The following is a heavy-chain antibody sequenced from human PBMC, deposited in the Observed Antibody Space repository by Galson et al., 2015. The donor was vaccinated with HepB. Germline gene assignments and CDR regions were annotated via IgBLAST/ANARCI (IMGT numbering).Heavy chain of an antibody. CDR1: GFTFTSHA. D-gene: IGHD1-26*01. J-gene: IGHJ4*02. Sequence: SLRLSCAASGFTFTSHAMHWIRQAPGKVLEFVAAISTDGTYTPHADSAKGRFTISRDNSKNMLYLQMNSLRVEDTAIYYCARDIGVGGTLGVPDYWGQGARVTVSS. V-gene: IGHV3-30-3*01. CDR2: ISTDGTYT. CDR3: ARDIGVGGTLGVPDY.